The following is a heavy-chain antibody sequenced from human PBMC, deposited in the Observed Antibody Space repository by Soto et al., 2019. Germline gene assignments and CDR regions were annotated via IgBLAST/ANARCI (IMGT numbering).Heavy chain of an antibody. Sequence: GGSLRLSCAASGFTFSSYWMSWVRQAPGKGLEWVANIKQDGSEKYYVDSVKGRLTISRDNAKNSLYLQMNSLRAEDTAVYYCARIAAAGTSWYYYYGMDVWGQGTTVTVSS. D-gene: IGHD6-13*01. V-gene: IGHV3-7*03. CDR1: GFTFSSYW. CDR2: IKQDGSEK. J-gene: IGHJ6*02. CDR3: ARIAAAGTSWYYYYGMDV.